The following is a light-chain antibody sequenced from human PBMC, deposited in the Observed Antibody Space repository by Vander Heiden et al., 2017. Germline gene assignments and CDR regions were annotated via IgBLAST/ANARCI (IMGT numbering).Light chain of an antibody. CDR2: KAS. Sequence: DSQMTQSPSTLSAFVGDRVTITCRASQSISSWLAWYQQKPGKPPKLLIYKASSLQSGVPSRFSGSGSGTEFTLTISSLQPDDFSTYYCQQYSYYPLTFGGGTKVEIK. CDR3: QQYSYYPLT. CDR1: QSISSW. J-gene: IGKJ4*02. V-gene: IGKV1-5*03.